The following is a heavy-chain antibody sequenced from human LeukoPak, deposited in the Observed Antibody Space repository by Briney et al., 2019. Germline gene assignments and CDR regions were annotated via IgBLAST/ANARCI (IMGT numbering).Heavy chain of an antibody. CDR1: GYTFTGYY. J-gene: IGHJ4*02. D-gene: IGHD3-10*01. CDR3: ARDPAPMVRRVIATSFE. V-gene: IGHV1-2*02. CDR2: INPNSGGT. Sequence: ASVKVSCKASGYTFTGYYMHWVRQAPGQGLEWMGWINPNSGGTNYAQKFQGRVTMTRDTSISTAYMELSRLRSDDTAVYYCARDPAPMVRRVIATSFEWGQGTLVTVSS.